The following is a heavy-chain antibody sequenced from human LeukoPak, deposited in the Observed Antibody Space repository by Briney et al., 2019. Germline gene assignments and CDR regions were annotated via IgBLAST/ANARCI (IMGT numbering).Heavy chain of an antibody. V-gene: IGHV1-46*01. CDR1: GYTFTSYY. Sequence: ASVKVSCKASGYTFTSYYMHWVRQAPGQGLEWMGIINPSGGSTSYAQKFQGRVTMTRDTSTSTVYMELSSLRSEVTAVYYCARKAAMVPSLDYWGQGTLVTVSS. J-gene: IGHJ4*02. D-gene: IGHD5-18*01. CDR3: ARKAAMVPSLDY. CDR2: INPSGGST.